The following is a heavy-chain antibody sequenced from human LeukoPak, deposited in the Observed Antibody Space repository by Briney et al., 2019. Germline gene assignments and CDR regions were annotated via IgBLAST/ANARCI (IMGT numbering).Heavy chain of an antibody. D-gene: IGHD3-10*01. Sequence: VASVKVSCKASGYPFTGYYMHWVRQAPGQGLEWMGWISPNSGGTDYAQKFQGRVTMTRDTSISTAYMELSRLRSDDTAVYYCARLNYGSGSYPSLFDYWGQGTLVAVSS. V-gene: IGHV1-2*02. J-gene: IGHJ4*02. CDR3: ARLNYGSGSYPSLFDY. CDR1: GYPFTGYY. CDR2: ISPNSGGT.